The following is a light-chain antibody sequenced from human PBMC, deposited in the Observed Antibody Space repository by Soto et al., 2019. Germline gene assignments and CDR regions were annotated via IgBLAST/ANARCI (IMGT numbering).Light chain of an antibody. CDR3: QQFDTSPYT. CDR2: LGS. V-gene: IGKV2-28*01. Sequence: DIVMTQSPLSLPVTPGEPASISCRSSQSLLHSNEFNYVDWYLQKPGQSPQLLIYLGSNRASGVPDRFSGSGSGTDFTLTINRLGPEDSAVYYCQQFDTSPYTFGQGTKLEIK. CDR1: QSLLHSNEFNY. J-gene: IGKJ2*01.